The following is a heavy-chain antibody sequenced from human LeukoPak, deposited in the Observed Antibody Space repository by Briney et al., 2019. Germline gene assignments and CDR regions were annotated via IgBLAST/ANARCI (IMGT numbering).Heavy chain of an antibody. CDR3: ARTDYYDSSGYSWYFDL. CDR2: IIPIFGTA. Sequence: SVKVSCKASGGTFSSYAISWVRQAPGQGLEWMGGIIPIFGTANYAQKFQGRVTITADKSTSTAYMELSSLRSEDTAVYYCARTDYYDSSGYSWYFDLWGRGTLVTVSS. CDR1: GGTFSSYA. J-gene: IGHJ2*01. D-gene: IGHD3-22*01. V-gene: IGHV1-69*06.